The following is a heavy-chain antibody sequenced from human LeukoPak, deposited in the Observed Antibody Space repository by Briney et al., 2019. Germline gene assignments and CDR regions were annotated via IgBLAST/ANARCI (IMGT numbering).Heavy chain of an antibody. D-gene: IGHD3-22*01. CDR3: ARDRNRDYYDSSGYYYESAFDI. V-gene: IGHV1-2*02. CDR1: GYIFSGYY. Sequence: ASVKVSCKASGYIFSGYYMHWVRQAPGQGLEWMGWINPNSGDTNYAQKFQGRVTMTRDTSISTAYMELSRLRSDDTAVYYCARDRNRDYYDSSGYYYESAFDIWGQGTMVTVSS. CDR2: INPNSGDT. J-gene: IGHJ3*02.